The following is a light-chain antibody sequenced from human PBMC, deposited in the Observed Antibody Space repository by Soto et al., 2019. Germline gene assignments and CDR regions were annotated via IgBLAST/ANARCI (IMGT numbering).Light chain of an antibody. Sequence: QSALTQPASVSGSPGQSITISCTGTSSDVGSYNLVSWYQQHPGKAPKLMIYEGSKRPSGVSNRFSGSKSGNTASLTISGLQAEDEADYYCCSYAGSSPYVFGTGPNVTVL. CDR2: EGS. V-gene: IGLV2-23*01. J-gene: IGLJ1*01. CDR1: SSDVGSYNL. CDR3: CSYAGSSPYV.